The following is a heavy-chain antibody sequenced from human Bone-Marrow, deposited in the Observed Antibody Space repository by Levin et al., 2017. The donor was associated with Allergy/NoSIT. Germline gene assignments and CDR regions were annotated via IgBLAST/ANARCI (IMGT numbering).Heavy chain of an antibody. CDR3: AREGYYGSGSYYKSQTNYYMDG. D-gene: IGHD3-10*01. V-gene: IGHV4-34*01. CDR1: DGSFSGYY. J-gene: IGHJ6*03. CDR2: INHSGST. Sequence: PSETLSLTCAVYDGSFSGYYWSWIRQPPGKGLEWIGEINHSGSTNYNPSLKSRVTISVDTSKNQFSLKLSSVTAADTAVYYCAREGYYGSGSYYKSQTNYYMDGWGKGTTVTVSS.